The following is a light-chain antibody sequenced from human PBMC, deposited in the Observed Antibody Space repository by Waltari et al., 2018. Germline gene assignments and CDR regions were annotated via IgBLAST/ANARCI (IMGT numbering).Light chain of an antibody. V-gene: IGKV2-28*01. CDR2: MGS. CDR1: QSLLHSNGYNY. CDR3: MQALQTPWT. J-gene: IGKJ1*01. Sequence: DIVMAQSPLSLPVTPGEPASISCRSSQSLLHSNGYNYLDWYLQKPGQSPQLLIYMGSNRASGVPDRCGGSGAGTDFTLKITRVEAEDVGVYYCMQALQTPWTFGQGTKVEI.